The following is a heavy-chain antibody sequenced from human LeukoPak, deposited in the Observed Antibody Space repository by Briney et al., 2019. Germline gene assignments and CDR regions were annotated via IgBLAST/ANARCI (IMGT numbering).Heavy chain of an antibody. D-gene: IGHD5-18*01. J-gene: IGHJ4*02. V-gene: IGHV1-58*01. CDR1: GFTFTSSA. CDR2: IVVGSGNT. Sequence: ASVKVSCKASGFTFTSSAVQWVRQARGQRLEWIGWIVVGSGNTNYAQKFQERVTITRDMSTSTAYMELGSLRSEDTAVYYCAADGNTAILFDYWGQGTLVTVSS. CDR3: AADGNTAILFDY.